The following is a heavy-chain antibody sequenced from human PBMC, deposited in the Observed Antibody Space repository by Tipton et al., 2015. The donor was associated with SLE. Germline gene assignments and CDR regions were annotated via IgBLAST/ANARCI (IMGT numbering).Heavy chain of an antibody. CDR1: GGSISNYY. V-gene: IGHV4-59*08. J-gene: IGHJ5*02. CDR2: IYYSGST. CDR3: ARLLGTTLTTGDWFDP. D-gene: IGHD3-9*01. Sequence: TLSLTCTVSGGSISNYYWSWIRQPPGKGLEWIGYIYYSGSTNYNPSLKSRVTISVDASRKQFSLKLASVTAADTAIYYCARLLGTTLTTGDWFDPWGQGILVTVST.